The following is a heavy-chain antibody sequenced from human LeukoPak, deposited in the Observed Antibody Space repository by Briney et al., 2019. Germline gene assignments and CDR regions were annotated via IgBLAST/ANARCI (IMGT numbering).Heavy chain of an antibody. J-gene: IGHJ4*02. Sequence: QPGRSLLLSCAASGFHFSTFGMHWGRQAPGKVLEWLAVIWDNGRNQFYADSVKGRFTVSRNNSRNTLSLKMNSLRVEDTAVYYCAKETGPYSAFDYWGQGLLVAVSS. V-gene: IGHV3-33*06. CDR1: GFHFSTFG. CDR2: IWDNGRNQ. CDR3: AKETGPYSAFDY. D-gene: IGHD2-21*01.